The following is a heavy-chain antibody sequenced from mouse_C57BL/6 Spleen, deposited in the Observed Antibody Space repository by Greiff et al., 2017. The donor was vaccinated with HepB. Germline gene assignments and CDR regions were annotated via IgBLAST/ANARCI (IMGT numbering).Heavy chain of an antibody. CDR2: ISSGGSYT. V-gene: IGHV5-6*01. D-gene: IGHD2-10*02. CDR1: GFTFSSYG. J-gene: IGHJ2*01. CDR3: ARQGYGNYDFDY. Sequence: EVKLMESGGDLVKPGGSLKLSCAASGFTFSSYGMSWVRQTPDKRLEWVATISSGGSYTYYPDSVKGRFTISRDNAKNTLYLQMSSLKSEDTAMYYGARQGYGNYDFDYWGQGTTLTVSS.